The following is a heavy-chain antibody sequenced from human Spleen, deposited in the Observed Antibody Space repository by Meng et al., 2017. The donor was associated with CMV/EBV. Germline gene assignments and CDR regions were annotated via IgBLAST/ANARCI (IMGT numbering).Heavy chain of an antibody. CDR2: ISRSSSYI. Sequence: GESLKISCAASGFTFSSYSMNWVRQAPGKGLEWVSSISRSSSYIYYADSVKGRFTISRDNAKNSLYLQMNSLRAEDTAVYYCARPRPDLWFLGVWGQGTLVTVSS. V-gene: IGHV3-21*01. CDR3: ARPRPDLWFLGV. J-gene: IGHJ4*02. D-gene: IGHD3-10*01. CDR1: GFTFSSYS.